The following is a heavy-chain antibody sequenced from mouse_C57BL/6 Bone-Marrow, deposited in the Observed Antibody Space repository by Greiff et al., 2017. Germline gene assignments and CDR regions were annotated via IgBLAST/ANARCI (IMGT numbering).Heavy chain of an antibody. CDR3: TTVIYDDYDGDWYFDV. CDR2: IDPENGDT. Sequence: EVQLQESGAELVRPGASVKLSCTASGFNIKDDYMHWVKQRPEPGLEWIGWIDPENGDTEYASKFQGKAPITADTSSNTAYLQLSSLTSEDTAVYYCTTVIYDDYDGDWYFDVWGTGTTVTVSS. J-gene: IGHJ1*03. D-gene: IGHD2-4*01. CDR1: GFNIKDDY. V-gene: IGHV14-4*01.